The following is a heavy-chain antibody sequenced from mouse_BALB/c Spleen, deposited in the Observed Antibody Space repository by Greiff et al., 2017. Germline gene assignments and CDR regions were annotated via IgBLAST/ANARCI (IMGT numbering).Heavy chain of an antibody. D-gene: IGHD1-2*01. CDR2: IYPGGGYT. CDR3: AREGATADWFAY. CDR1: GYTFTNYW. J-gene: IGHJ3*01. V-gene: IGHV1-63*02. Sequence: VQLKESGAELVRPGTSVKISCKASGYTFTNYWLGWVKQRPGHGLEWIGDIYPGGGYTNYNEKFKGKATLTADTSSSTAYMQLSSLTSEDSAVYFCAREGATADWFAYWGQGTLVTVSA.